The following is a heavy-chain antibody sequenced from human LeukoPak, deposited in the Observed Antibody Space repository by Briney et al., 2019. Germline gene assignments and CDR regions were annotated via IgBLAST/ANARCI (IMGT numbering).Heavy chain of an antibody. CDR1: GGSISSGGYY. V-gene: IGHV4-30-4*01. CDR2: IYDSGIA. D-gene: IGHD5/OR15-5a*01. Sequence: SETLSLTCTVSGGSISSGGYYWSWIRQSQGKGLEWIVYIYDSGIAYYNLSLESRVTISVDTSRNQFSLKLSSVTAADTAVYYCARVVPIVSTAYYFDYWGQGTLVTVSS. CDR3: ARVVPIVSTAYYFDY. J-gene: IGHJ4*02.